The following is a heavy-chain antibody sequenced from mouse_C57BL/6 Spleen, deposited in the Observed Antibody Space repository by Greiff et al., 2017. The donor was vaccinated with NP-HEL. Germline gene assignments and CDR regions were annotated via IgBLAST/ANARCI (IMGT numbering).Heavy chain of an antibody. CDR1: GYTFTSYW. D-gene: IGHD2-3*01. CDR3: TRDGYYSPLYFDY. Sequence: EVQLQQSGTVLARPGASVKMSCKTSGYTFTSYWMHWVKQRPGQGLEWIGAIYPGNSDTSYNQKFKGKAKLTAVTSASTAYMELSSLTNEDSAVYYCTRDGYYSPLYFDYWGQGTTLTVSS. V-gene: IGHV1-5*01. CDR2: IYPGNSDT. J-gene: IGHJ2*01.